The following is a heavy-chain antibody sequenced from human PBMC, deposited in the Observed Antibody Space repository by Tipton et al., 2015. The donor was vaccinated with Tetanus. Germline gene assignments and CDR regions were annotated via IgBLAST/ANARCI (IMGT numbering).Heavy chain of an antibody. J-gene: IGHJ5*02. V-gene: IGHV3-23*01. CDR3: AKDPASRGWFDP. CDR1: EFSFSSYA. Sequence: SLRLSCAASEFSFSSYAMTWVRQAPGKGLEWVSGISVRGSHTYYADPVKGRFSISRDNSKNTVYLQMNSLRDEDTAVYYCAKDPASRGWFDPWGQGTLVSVSS. CDR2: ISVRGSHT.